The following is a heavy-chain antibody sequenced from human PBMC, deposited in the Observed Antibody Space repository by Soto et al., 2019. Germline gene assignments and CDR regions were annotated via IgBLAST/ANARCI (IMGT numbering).Heavy chain of an antibody. Sequence: EVQLVESGGGLVTPGGSLRLSCAASGFTFSSYSMNWVRQAPGKGLEWVSSISSGSSYIYYSDSLTGRFTISRDNAKNSMYLQMNSLRVYDTAVYYCTAGRDGYKRADYWGQGTLVTVSS. CDR2: ISSGSSYI. CDR1: GFTFSSYS. V-gene: IGHV3-21*06. J-gene: IGHJ4*02. D-gene: IGHD5-12*01. CDR3: TAGRDGYKRADY.